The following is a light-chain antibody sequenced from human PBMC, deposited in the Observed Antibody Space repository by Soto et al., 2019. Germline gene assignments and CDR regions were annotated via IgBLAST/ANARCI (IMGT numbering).Light chain of an antibody. CDR2: EVS. Sequence: QSVLTQPAFVSGSPGQSITISCTGTSSDVGGYNYVSWYQHPPGKAPKLMISEVSNRPSGVSNRFSGSKSGNTASLTISGLQAEDEADYYCSSYTSTSTGVFGTGTKLTVL. CDR3: SSYTSTSTGV. V-gene: IGLV2-14*01. J-gene: IGLJ1*01. CDR1: SSDVGGYNY.